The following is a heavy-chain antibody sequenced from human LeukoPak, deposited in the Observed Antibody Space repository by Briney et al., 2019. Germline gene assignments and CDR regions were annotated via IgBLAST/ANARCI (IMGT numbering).Heavy chain of an antibody. J-gene: IGHJ4*02. Sequence: SETLSPTGTVSGGSISSGGYYWSWIRQHPGKGLEWIGYTYYSGSTYYNPSLKSRVTISVDTSKNQFSLKLSSVTAADTAVYYCAREAVRGPNYFDYWGQGTLVTVSS. CDR1: GGSISSGGYY. D-gene: IGHD3-16*01. V-gene: IGHV4-31*03. CDR3: AREAVRGPNYFDY. CDR2: TYYSGST.